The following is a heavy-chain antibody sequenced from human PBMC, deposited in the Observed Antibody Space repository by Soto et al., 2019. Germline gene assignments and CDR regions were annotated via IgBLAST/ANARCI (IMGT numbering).Heavy chain of an antibody. Sequence: ASVKVSFTASRYTFTSYYMHLVRQAPGQELEWMGIINPSGGSTSYAQKLQGRVTMTRDTSTSTVYMDLSSLRSEDTAVYYCARATQWAGTISFDYWGQETRVTASS. CDR3: ARATQWAGTISFDY. CDR1: RYTFTSYY. V-gene: IGHV1-46*03. J-gene: IGHJ4*02. CDR2: INPSGGST. D-gene: IGHD6-19*01.